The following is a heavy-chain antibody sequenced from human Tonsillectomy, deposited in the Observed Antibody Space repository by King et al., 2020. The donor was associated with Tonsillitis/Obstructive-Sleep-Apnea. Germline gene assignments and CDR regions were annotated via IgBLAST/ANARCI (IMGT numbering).Heavy chain of an antibody. Sequence: QLVQSGAEVKKPGESLKISCKGSGYSFTSYWIGWVRQMPGKGLEWMGIIYPGDSDTRYSPSFQGQVTISADKSISTAYLQWSSLKASDTAMYYCARPGIVVVPAAVSLYAFDIWGQGTMVTVSS. CDR1: GYSFTSYW. CDR2: IYPGDSDT. J-gene: IGHJ3*02. D-gene: IGHD2-2*01. CDR3: ARPGIVVVPAAVSLYAFDI. V-gene: IGHV5-51*01.